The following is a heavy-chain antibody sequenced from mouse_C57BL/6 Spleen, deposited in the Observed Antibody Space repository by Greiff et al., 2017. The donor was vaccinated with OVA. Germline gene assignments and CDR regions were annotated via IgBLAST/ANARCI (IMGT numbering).Heavy chain of an antibody. D-gene: IGHD2-4*01. CDR3: TDDYDGYFDY. Sequence: EVQLQQSGTVLARPGASVKMSCKTSGYTFTSYCMHRVNQRPGQGLVWIGAIYPGSSDTSYNQKFKGKAKLAAVTSASTAYMELSSLTNEDSAVYYSTDDYDGYFDYWGQGTTLTVSS. V-gene: IGHV1-5*01. CDR1: GYTFTSYC. J-gene: IGHJ2*01. CDR2: IYPGSSDT.